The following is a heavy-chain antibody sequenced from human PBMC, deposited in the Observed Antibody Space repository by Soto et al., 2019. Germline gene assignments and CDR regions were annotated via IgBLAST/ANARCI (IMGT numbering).Heavy chain of an antibody. CDR2: ISWNSGSI. CDR3: ASLVVRDAFDI. D-gene: IGHD2-15*01. Sequence: PGGSLRLSCAASGFTFDDYAMHWVRQAPGKGLEWASGISWNSGSIGYADSVKGRFTISRDNAKNSLYLQMNSLRAEDTALYYCASLVVRDAFDIWGQGTMVTVSS. V-gene: IGHV3-9*01. J-gene: IGHJ3*02. CDR1: GFTFDDYA.